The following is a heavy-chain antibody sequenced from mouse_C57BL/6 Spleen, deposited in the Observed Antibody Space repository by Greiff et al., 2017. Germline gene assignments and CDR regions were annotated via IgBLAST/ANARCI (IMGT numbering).Heavy chain of an antibody. CDR3: ASPGDGSRYWYFDV. Sequence: LQESGAELVRPGTSVKVSCKASGYAFTNYLIEWVKQRPGQGLEWIGVINPGRGGTNYNEKVKGKATLTADKSSSNAYMQLSSLTSEDSAVYFCASPGDGSRYWYFDVWGTGTTVTVSS. V-gene: IGHV1-54*01. CDR2: INPGRGGT. CDR1: GYAFTNYL. D-gene: IGHD1-1*01. J-gene: IGHJ1*03.